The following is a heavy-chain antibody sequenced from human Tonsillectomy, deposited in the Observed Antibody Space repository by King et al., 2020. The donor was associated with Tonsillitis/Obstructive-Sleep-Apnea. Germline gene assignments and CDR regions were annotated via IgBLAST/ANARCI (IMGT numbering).Heavy chain of an antibody. CDR2: IGSSGNTM. CDR3: ATIYRVLLRWPHAFDI. V-gene: IGHV3-48*03. CDR1: GITLSSYE. Sequence: VQLVESGGGLVQPGGSLRLSCVASGITLSSYEMNWVRQAPGKGLEWISYIGSSGNTMYYADSVKGRFTVSRDNAKNSLYLQMNSLRAEDTAVYYCATIYRVLLRWPHAFDIWGQGTMVTVSS. D-gene: IGHD2-15*01. J-gene: IGHJ3*02.